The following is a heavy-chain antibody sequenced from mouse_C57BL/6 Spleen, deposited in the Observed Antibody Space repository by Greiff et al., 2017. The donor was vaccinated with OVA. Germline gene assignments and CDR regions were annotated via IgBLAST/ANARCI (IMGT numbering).Heavy chain of an antibody. D-gene: IGHD1-1*01. J-gene: IGHJ4*01. CDR3: ARAGATVNYAMDY. Sequence: VQLQQSGAELVKPGASVKISCKASGYAFSSYWMNWVKQRPGKGLEWIGQISPGDGDTKYTGKFKGKATLTDDKSSRTAYMQLSSLTSEDSAVYFCARAGATVNYAMDYWGQGTSGTVSS. CDR2: ISPGDGDT. V-gene: IGHV1-80*01. CDR1: GYAFSSYW.